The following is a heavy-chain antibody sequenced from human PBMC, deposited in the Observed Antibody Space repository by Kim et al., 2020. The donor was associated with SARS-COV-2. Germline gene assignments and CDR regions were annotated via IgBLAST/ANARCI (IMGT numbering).Heavy chain of an antibody. V-gene: IGHV3-48*03. J-gene: IGHJ6*02. D-gene: IGHD2-2*01. CDR3: ARSLYCSSTSCFYGMDV. Sequence: SVKGRFTISRDNAKSSLSLQMNSLRAEDTAVYYGARSLYCSSTSCFYGMDVWGQGTTVTVSS.